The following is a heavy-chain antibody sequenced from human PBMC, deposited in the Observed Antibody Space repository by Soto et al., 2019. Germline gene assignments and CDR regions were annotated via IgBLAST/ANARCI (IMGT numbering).Heavy chain of an antibody. D-gene: IGHD3-22*01. J-gene: IGHJ4*02. CDR3: ARAPESSGSYYYFDY. CDR1: GFTFSSYW. CDR2: INRDGSEK. V-gene: IGHV3-7*03. Sequence: EVQLVESGGGLVQPGGSLRLSCAASGFTFSSYWMSWVRQAPGKGLKWVANINRDGSEKYYVDSLKGRFTISRDNAENSLYLQMNSLRDEDTAVYYCARAPESSGSYYYFDYWGRGTLVTVSS.